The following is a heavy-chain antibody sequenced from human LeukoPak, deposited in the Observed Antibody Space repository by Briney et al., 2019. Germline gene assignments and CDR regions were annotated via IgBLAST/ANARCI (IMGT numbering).Heavy chain of an antibody. J-gene: IGHJ4*02. D-gene: IGHD1-26*01. CDR1: GGSFSGYY. Sequence: SETLSLTCAVYGGSFSGYYWSWIRQPPGKGLEWIGEINHSGSTNYNPSLKSRVTISVDTSKNQFSLKLSSVTAADTAVYYCAGSERGSPLGYWGQGTLVTVSS. V-gene: IGHV4-34*01. CDR3: AGSERGSPLGY. CDR2: INHSGST.